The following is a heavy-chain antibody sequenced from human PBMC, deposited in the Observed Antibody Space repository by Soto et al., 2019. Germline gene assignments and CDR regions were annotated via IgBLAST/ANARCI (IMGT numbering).Heavy chain of an antibody. CDR2: IYYSGST. J-gene: IGHJ4*02. Sequence: SEXLSLTCTVCGGSISSSSYYWGWIRQHPGKGLERIGSIYYSGSTYYNPSLKSRVTISVDTSKNQFSLKLSSVTAADTAVFYCFRRGDSGYDWEYWDYYFDYWGQGTLVTVSS. CDR1: GGSISSSSYY. D-gene: IGHD5-12*01. CDR3: FRRGDSGYDWEYWDYYFDY. V-gene: IGHV4-39*01.